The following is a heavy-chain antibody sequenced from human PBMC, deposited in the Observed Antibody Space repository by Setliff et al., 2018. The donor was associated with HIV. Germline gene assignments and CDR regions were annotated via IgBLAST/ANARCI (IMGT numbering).Heavy chain of an antibody. Sequence: SETLSLTCGVSGYSISSDYCWGWIRQPPGKGLEWIGNMCHGGNNNYYNPSLKSRVTISVDTSKNQISLMLRSMTAADTAVYYCAKHDFGEGSCFDPWGQGSLVTVSS. CDR3: AKHDFGEGSCFDP. D-gene: IGHD3-16*01. J-gene: IGHJ5*02. CDR1: GYSISSDYC. CDR2: MCHGGNNN. V-gene: IGHV4-38-2*01.